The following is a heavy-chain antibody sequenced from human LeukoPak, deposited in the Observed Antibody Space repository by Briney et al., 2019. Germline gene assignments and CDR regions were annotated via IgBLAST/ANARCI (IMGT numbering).Heavy chain of an antibody. V-gene: IGHV3-53*01. CDR1: GFTFSSYA. CDR3: ARWYCSSTNCYYDY. J-gene: IGHJ4*02. D-gene: IGHD2-2*01. CDR2: IYSDGTT. Sequence: GGSLRLSCAASGFTFSSYAMSWVRQAPGKGLEWVSIIYSDGTTYYKDSVKGRFTISRDYSKNTLFLQMNSLRVEDTAVYYCARWYCSSTNCYYDYWGQGTLVTVSS.